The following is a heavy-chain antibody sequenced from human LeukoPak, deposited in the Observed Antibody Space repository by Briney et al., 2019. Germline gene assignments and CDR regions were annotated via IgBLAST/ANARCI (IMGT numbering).Heavy chain of an antibody. J-gene: IGHJ5*02. CDR3: ARADRLHGGSYLIVP. CDR1: GYSFTDYY. V-gene: IGHV1-2*02. Sequence: APVKFSCNTPGYSFTDYYMHWVRQAPGQGLEWMGWINPNSGGTSSAQKFQGRVTMTSDTSITTVYMEVSWLTSDDTAIYYCARADRLHGGSYLIVPWGQGTLVTVSS. CDR2: INPNSGGT. D-gene: IGHD2-21*01.